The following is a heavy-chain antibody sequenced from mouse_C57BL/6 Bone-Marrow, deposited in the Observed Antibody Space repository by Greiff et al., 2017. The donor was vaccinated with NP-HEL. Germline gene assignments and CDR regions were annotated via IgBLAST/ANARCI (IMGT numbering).Heavy chain of an antibody. CDR2: INPYNGGT. Sequence: EVQVVESGPVLVKPGASVKMSCKASGYTFTDYYMNWVKQSHGKSLEWIGVINPYNGGTSYNQKFKGKATLTVDKSSSTAYMELNSLTSEDSAVYYCARSYYSNYGFAYWGQGTLVTVSA. V-gene: IGHV1-19*01. CDR3: ARSYYSNYGFAY. J-gene: IGHJ3*01. CDR1: GYTFTDYY. D-gene: IGHD2-5*01.